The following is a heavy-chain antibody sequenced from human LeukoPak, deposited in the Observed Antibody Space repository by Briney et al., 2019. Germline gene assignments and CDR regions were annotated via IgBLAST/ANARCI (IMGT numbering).Heavy chain of an antibody. CDR2: INPDGGNT. J-gene: IGHJ3*01. D-gene: IGHD5-24*01. CDR3: VRIRDGYNDAYDL. Sequence: ASVKVSCKASGYTFTNSYIHWVRQAPGQVLEWMGLINPDGGNTNYAQNFQGRVTLTRDTSTSTVYMELSSLRSEDTATYYCVRIRDGYNDAYDLWGQGTVVTVPS. CDR1: GYTFTNSY. V-gene: IGHV1-46*01.